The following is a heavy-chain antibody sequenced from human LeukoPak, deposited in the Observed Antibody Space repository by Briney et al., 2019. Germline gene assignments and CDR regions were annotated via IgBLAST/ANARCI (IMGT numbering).Heavy chain of an antibody. CDR2: ISGSGGST. D-gene: IGHD2-2*01. Sequence: GGSLRLSCAASGFTFSSYAMSWVRQAPGKGLEWVSAISGSGGSTYYADSVKGRFTISRDNSKNTLYLQMDSLRAEDTAVYYCAKHSRTGYCSSTSCRSGYYGMDVWGQGTAVTVSS. J-gene: IGHJ6*02. CDR3: AKHSRTGYCSSTSCRSGYYGMDV. V-gene: IGHV3-23*01. CDR1: GFTFSSYA.